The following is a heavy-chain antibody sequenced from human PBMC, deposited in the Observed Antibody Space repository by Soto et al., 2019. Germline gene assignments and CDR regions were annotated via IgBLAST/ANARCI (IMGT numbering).Heavy chain of an antibody. Sequence: GGSLRLSCAASGFTFIRYVMHWVLQAPGKGLEWVAAIWSDGTNKYYGDSVKGRFTISRDNSKNTLFLQMPGLRAEDTTLYYCARESLAHYFDYWSQETLVTVSS. D-gene: IGHD3-3*02. CDR3: ARESLAHYFDY. V-gene: IGHV3-33*01. CDR1: GFTFIRYV. CDR2: IWSDGTNK. J-gene: IGHJ4*02.